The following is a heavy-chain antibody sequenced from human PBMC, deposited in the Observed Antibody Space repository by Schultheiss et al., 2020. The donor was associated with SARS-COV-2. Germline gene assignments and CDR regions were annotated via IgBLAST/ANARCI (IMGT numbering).Heavy chain of an antibody. CDR3: ARGAVAALDY. Sequence: SETLSLTCAVYGGSFSGYYWSWIRQPPGKGLEWIGEINHSGSTNYNPSLKSRVTISLDTSKNQFSLKLSSVTAADTAVYYCARGAVAALDYWGQGTLVTVSS. CDR2: INHSGST. D-gene: IGHD6-19*01. J-gene: IGHJ4*02. CDR1: GGSFSGYY. V-gene: IGHV4-34*01.